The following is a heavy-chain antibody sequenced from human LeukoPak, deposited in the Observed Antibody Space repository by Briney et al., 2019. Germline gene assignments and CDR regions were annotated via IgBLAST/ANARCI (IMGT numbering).Heavy chain of an antibody. Sequence: TSETLSLTCTVSGGSISSYYWSWIRQPPGKALEWIGYISHSGTPYYTPSLKSRVTISVDRSKNQFSLKLSSVTAADTAVYYCARRAAGYFDYWGQGTLVTVSS. D-gene: IGHD6-13*01. CDR2: ISHSGTP. V-gene: IGHV4-59*12. CDR3: ARRAAGYFDY. CDR1: GGSISSYY. J-gene: IGHJ4*02.